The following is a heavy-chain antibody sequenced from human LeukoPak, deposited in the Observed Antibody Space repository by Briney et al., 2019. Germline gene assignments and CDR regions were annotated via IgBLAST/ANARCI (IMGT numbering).Heavy chain of an antibody. J-gene: IGHJ4*03. Sequence: GGSLRFSCGAPGFTFSDYALHWVRQAPGKGLEWVAVISFDGGKTAYADSVRGRFTISRDNSKDTPYLQMSGLRGEDTAIYYCAKGSYRDYWGQGTLVSVSS. V-gene: IGHV3-30-3*01. CDR2: ISFDGGKT. CDR3: AKGSYRDY. CDR1: GFTFSDYA.